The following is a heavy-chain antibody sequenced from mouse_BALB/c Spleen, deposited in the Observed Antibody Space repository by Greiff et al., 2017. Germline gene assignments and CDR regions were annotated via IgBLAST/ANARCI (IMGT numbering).Heavy chain of an antibody. J-gene: IGHJ2*01. CDR2: ISSGGST. D-gene: IGHD1-1*01. V-gene: IGHV5-6-5*01. CDR1: GFTFSSYA. Sequence: DVMLVESGGGLVKPGGSLKLSCAASGFTFSSYAMSWVRQTPEKRLEWVASISSGGSTYYPDSVKGRFTISRDNARNILYLQMSSLRSEDTAMYYCARNYGRDYFDYWGQGTTLTVSS. CDR3: ARNYGRDYFDY.